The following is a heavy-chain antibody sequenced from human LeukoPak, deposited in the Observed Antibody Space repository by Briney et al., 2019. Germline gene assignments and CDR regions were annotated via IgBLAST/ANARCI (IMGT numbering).Heavy chain of an antibody. CDR2: ISAYNGNT. J-gene: IGHJ3*02. Sequence: GASVKVSCKASGYTFTSYGISWVRQAPGQGLEWMGWISAYNGNTNYAQKLQGRVTMTTDTSTSTAYMELRSLRSDDTAVYYCARDLIAALSDAFDIWGQGTMVTVSS. V-gene: IGHV1-18*01. CDR3: ARDLIAALSDAFDI. CDR1: GYTFTSYG. D-gene: IGHD6-6*01.